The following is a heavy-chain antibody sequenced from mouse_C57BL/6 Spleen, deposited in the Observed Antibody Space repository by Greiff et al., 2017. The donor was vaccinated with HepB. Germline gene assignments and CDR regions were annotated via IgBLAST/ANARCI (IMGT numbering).Heavy chain of an antibody. J-gene: IGHJ4*01. Sequence: VHLKQSGAELVRPGASVKLSCTASGFNIKDDYMHWVKQRPEQGLEWIGWIDPENGDTEYASKFQGKATITADKSSNTAYLQLSSLTSEDTAVYYCTTEKDYYCSRGYYAMDYWGQGTSVTVSS. V-gene: IGHV14-4*01. CDR1: GFNIKDDY. CDR2: IDPENGDT. CDR3: TTEKDYYCSRGYYAMDY. D-gene: IGHD1-1*01.